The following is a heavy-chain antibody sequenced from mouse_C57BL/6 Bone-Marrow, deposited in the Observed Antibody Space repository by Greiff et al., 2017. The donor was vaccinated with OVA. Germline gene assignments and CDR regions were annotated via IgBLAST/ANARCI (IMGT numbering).Heavy chain of an antibody. J-gene: IGHJ4*01. CDR3: ARHGDYGSSYDYAMDY. CDR2: INSDGGST. D-gene: IGHD1-1*01. Sequence: EVHLVESGGGLVQPGESLKLSCESNEYEFPSHDMSWVRKTPEKRLELVAAINSDGGSTYYPDTMERRFIISRDNTKKTLYLQMSSLRSEDTALYYCARHGDYGSSYDYAMDYWGQGTSVTVSS. V-gene: IGHV5-2*01. CDR1: EYEFPSHD.